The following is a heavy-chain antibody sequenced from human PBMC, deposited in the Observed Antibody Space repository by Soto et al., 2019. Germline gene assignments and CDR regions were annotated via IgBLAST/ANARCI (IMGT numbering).Heavy chain of an antibody. J-gene: IGHJ4*02. CDR2: IYRTGST. CDR3: ASRDPGTSVDY. V-gene: IGHV4-4*02. D-gene: IGHD1-7*01. CDR1: GGSFTSNNW. Sequence: PSETLSLTCAVSGGSFTSNNWWTGVRQPPGQGLEWIVEIYRTGSTNYNPSLKSRVTISLDKSENQFSLKVTSLTAADTAVYYCASRDPGTSVDYWGQGTLVTVSS.